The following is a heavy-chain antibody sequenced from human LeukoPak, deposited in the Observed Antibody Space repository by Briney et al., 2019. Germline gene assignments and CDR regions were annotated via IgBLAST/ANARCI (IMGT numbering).Heavy chain of an antibody. J-gene: IGHJ4*02. D-gene: IGHD5-18*01. CDR1: RFGLSGRD. V-gene: IGHV3-64*04. Sequence: GVSLRLPGWASRFGLSGRDIHWAREAAGRGLEYVSTISANGNDIYYPDSVKGRFTISRDNAKNSLYLQMNSLRDEDTAVYYCARGYSYPYFDYWGQGTLVTVSS. CDR3: ARGYSYPYFDY. CDR2: ISANGNDI.